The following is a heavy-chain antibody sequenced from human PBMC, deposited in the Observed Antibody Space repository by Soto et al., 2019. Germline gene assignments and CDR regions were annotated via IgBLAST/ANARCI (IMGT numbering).Heavy chain of an antibody. V-gene: IGHV4-31*03. J-gene: IGHJ4*02. Sequence: PSETLSLTCTVSGGSISSGGYYWSWIRQHPGKGLEWIGYIYYSGSTYYNPSLKSRVTISVDTSKNQFSLKLSSVTAADTAVYYCARGSIAARRLRFDYWGQATLVTVSS. CDR1: GGSISSGGYY. CDR2: IYYSGST. CDR3: ARGSIAARRLRFDY. D-gene: IGHD6-6*01.